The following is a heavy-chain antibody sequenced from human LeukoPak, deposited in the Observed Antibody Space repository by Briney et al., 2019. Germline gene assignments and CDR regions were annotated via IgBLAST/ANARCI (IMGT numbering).Heavy chain of an antibody. D-gene: IGHD2-15*01. J-gene: IGHJ4*02. CDR2: IYSSGST. CDR1: GGSISSYY. CDR3: ARRHCSGGSCYSFDY. Sequence: SETLSLTCTVSGGSISSYYWNWIRQPPGKGLEWIGYIYSSGSTNYNPSLKSRVTISVDTSMNQFSLKLSSVTAADTAVYNCARRHCSGGSCYSFDYWGQGTLVTVSS. V-gene: IGHV4-4*08.